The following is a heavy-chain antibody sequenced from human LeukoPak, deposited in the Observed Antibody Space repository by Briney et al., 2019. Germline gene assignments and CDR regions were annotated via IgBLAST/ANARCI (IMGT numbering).Heavy chain of an antibody. V-gene: IGHV4-39*01. J-gene: IGHJ4*02. CDR3: ARYVVYGSGKYYFDY. Sequence: SETLSLTCTVSGGSVSSTTYFWSWLRQPPGKGLEWIASINYSGSTYYNPSLKSRVTISVDTSENQFSLKLSSVTAADTAVYYCARYVVYGSGKYYFDYWGQGTLVTVSS. D-gene: IGHD3-10*01. CDR1: GGSVSSTTYF. CDR2: INYSGST.